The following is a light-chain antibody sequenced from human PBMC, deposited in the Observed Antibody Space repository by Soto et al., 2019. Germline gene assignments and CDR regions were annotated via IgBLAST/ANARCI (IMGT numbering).Light chain of an antibody. Sequence: DTVLTQSPLSLPVTPGEPASISCWSSQSLLHTDGYKYLDGYLQKPVQSPQLLIYLGSYRASGVPDRFSGSGSRTDVTLKISRVEAEDVGVYYCMQALQTPPTFGQGTKLEI. V-gene: IGKV2-28*01. J-gene: IGKJ1*01. CDR3: MQALQTPPT. CDR2: LGS. CDR1: QSLLHTDGYKY.